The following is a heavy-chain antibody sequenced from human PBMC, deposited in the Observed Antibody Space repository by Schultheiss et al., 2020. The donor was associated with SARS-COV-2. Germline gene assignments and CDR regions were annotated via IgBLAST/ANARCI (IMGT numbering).Heavy chain of an antibody. J-gene: IGHJ4*02. Sequence: SQTLSLTCTVSGGSISSYYWSWIRQPPGKGLEWIGEINHSGSTNYNPSLKSRVTMSVDTSKNQFSLKLSSVTAADTAVYYCARDNYGDYYFDYWGQGTLVTVS. D-gene: IGHD4-17*01. CDR3: ARDNYGDYYFDY. CDR2: INHSGST. V-gene: IGHV4-34*01. CDR1: GGSISSYY.